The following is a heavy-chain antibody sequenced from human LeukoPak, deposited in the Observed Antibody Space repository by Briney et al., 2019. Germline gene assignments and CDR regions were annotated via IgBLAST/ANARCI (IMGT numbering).Heavy chain of an antibody. J-gene: IGHJ4*02. V-gene: IGHV1-69*04. D-gene: IGHD5-24*01. CDR1: GGTFSSYA. Sequence: GASVKVSCKASGGTFSSYAISWVRQAPGQGLEWMGRIIPILGIANYAQKFQGRVTITADKSTSTAYMELSSLRSEDTAVYYCARALGDGYNYRDRPGLDYWGQGTLVTVSS. CDR2: IIPILGIA. CDR3: ARALGDGYNYRDRPGLDY.